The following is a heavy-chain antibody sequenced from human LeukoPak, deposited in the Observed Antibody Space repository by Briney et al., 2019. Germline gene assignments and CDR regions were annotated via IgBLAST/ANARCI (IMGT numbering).Heavy chain of an antibody. Sequence: GGSLRLSCAASGFTFSSYSMNWVRQAPGMGLEWVSSISSSSSYIYYADSVKGRFTISRDNAKNSLYLQMNSLRAEDTAVYYCARVYSGATYCFDYWGQGTLVTVSS. CDR3: ARVYSGATYCFDY. CDR1: GFTFSSYS. D-gene: IGHD1-26*01. CDR2: ISSSSSYI. V-gene: IGHV3-21*01. J-gene: IGHJ4*02.